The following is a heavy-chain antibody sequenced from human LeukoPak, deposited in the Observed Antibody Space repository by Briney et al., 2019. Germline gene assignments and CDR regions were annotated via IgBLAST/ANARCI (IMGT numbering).Heavy chain of an antibody. CDR2: IYSSGDTNH. CDR1: GGSISGYY. Sequence: SETLSLTCTVSGGSISGYYWTWIRQPAGKGLEWIGRIYSSGDTNHNYNPSFESRVTISGDTSKNQFSLRLKSVTAADTAVYYCARDSPDGYTHEHYYCYMDVWGKGTTVTVSS. CDR3: ARDSPDGYTHEHYYCYMDV. D-gene: IGHD5-18*01. V-gene: IGHV4-4*07. J-gene: IGHJ6*03.